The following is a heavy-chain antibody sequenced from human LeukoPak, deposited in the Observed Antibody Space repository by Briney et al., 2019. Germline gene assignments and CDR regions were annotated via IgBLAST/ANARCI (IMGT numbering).Heavy chain of an antibody. CDR1: GYSFTSYW. CDR2: IYPGDSDT. J-gene: IGHJ4*02. V-gene: IGHV5-51*01. CDR3: AGYLAKYNWNDAVGY. Sequence: GESLKISCKGSGYSFTSYWIGWVRQMPGKGLEWMGIIYPGDSDTRYSPSFQGQVTISADKSISTAYLQWSSLKASDTAMYYCAGYLAKYNWNDAVGYWGQGTLVTVSS. D-gene: IGHD1-1*01.